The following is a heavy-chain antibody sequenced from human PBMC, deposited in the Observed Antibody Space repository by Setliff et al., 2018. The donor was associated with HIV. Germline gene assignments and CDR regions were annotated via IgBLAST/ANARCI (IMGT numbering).Heavy chain of an antibody. D-gene: IGHD6-19*01. Sequence: KPSETLSLTCAVSGYSISSGYYWGWIRQPPGKGLEWIGSMYHSGSTYHNPSLKSRVTISVDTSKNQFSLELSSVTAADTAIFYCARAPSNGWYPDAFDIWGQGTMVTVSS. J-gene: IGHJ3*02. V-gene: IGHV4-38-2*01. CDR1: GYSISSGYY. CDR3: ARAPSNGWYPDAFDI. CDR2: MYHSGST.